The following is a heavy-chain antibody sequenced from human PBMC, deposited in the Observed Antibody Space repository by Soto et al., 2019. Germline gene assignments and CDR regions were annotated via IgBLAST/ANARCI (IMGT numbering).Heavy chain of an antibody. CDR3: ARAYGGNPALFDP. Sequence: EGRRVDSGGGLFQPGGSWSLSCAASGFTVSRDYMSWVRQAPGKGLEWVSVIYTGGRTYYADSVKGRFTFSRDNSKNTLYLQMNSLRAEDTAVYYCARAYGGNPALFDPWGQGTLVTASS. J-gene: IGHJ5*02. V-gene: IGHV3-53*01. D-gene: IGHD4-17*01. CDR1: GFTVSRDY. CDR2: IYTGGRT.